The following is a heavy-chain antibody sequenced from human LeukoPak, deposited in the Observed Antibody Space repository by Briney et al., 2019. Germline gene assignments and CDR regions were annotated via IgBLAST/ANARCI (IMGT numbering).Heavy chain of an antibody. CDR3: ANRRCTSSSCYLEY. J-gene: IGHJ4*02. Sequence: GGSLRLSCAVSGFTFSNYAMSWVRQAPGKGLEWVSAITGTADTTYYAHPVKGRFTISRDNSKNTVYLQMNSLRAEDTAVYYCANRRCTSSSCYLEYWGQGTPVTVSS. D-gene: IGHD2-2*01. V-gene: IGHV3-23*01. CDR1: GFTFSNYA. CDR2: ITGTADTT.